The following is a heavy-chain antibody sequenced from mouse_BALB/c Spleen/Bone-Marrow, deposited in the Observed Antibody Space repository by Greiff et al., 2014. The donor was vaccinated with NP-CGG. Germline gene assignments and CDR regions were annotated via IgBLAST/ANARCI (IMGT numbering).Heavy chain of an antibody. CDR1: GYTFTSYW. J-gene: IGHJ2*01. D-gene: IGHD1-1*01. CDR2: INPSTGYT. V-gene: IGHV1-7*01. CDR3: ARSNYYGSKDY. Sequence: QVQLQQSGAELAKPGASVKMSCKASGYTFTSYWMHWVKQRPGQGLEWIGYINPSTGYTEYNQKFKDKATLTADKSSSTAYMQLSSLTSEDSAVYYCARSNYYGSKDYWDQGTTLTVSS.